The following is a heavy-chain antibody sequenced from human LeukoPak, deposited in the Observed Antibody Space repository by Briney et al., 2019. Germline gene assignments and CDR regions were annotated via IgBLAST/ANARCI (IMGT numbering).Heavy chain of an antibody. V-gene: IGHV3-30*02. CDR2: IRYNGNNQ. CDR1: GFTFSSYE. D-gene: IGHD3-10*01. Sequence: GGSLRLSCAASGFTFSSYEMNWVRQAPGKGLEWVAFIRYNGNNQYYADSVKGRFTISRDNSKNTLYLQMNSLKGDDTAVYYCAKDSAFYYIDVWGKGTTVIISS. J-gene: IGHJ6*03. CDR3: AKDSAFYYIDV.